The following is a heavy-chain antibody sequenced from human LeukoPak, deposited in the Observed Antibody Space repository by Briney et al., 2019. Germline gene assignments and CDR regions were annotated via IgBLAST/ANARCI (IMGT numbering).Heavy chain of an antibody. CDR1: GYTLTELS. CDR2: FDPEDGET. V-gene: IGHV1-24*01. CDR3: ATDPPDYGDYGFDP. D-gene: IGHD4-17*01. J-gene: IGHJ5*02. Sequence: ASVKVSCKVSGYTLTELSMHWVRQAPGKGLEWMGGFDPEDGETTYAQKFQGRVTMTEDTSTDTAYMELSSLRSEDTAVYYCATDPPDYGDYGFDPWGQGTLVTVSS.